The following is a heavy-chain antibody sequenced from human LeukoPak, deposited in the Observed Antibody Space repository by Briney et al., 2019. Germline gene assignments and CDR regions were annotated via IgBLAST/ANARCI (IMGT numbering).Heavy chain of an antibody. J-gene: IGHJ6*03. CDR1: GFTFSNYS. CDR2: ISSSSSYI. Sequence: GGSLRLPCAASGFTFSNYSMNWVRQAPGKGLEWVSSISSSSSYIYYADSVKGRFTISRDNAKNSLYLQMNSLRAEDTAVYYCARVLRGYYMDVWGKGTTVTVSS. D-gene: IGHD2-21*02. V-gene: IGHV3-21*01. CDR3: ARVLRGYYMDV.